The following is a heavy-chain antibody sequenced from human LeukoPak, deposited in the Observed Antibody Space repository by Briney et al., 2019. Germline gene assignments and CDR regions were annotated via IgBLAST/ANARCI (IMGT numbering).Heavy chain of an antibody. V-gene: IGHV3-30*02. CDR1: GFTFSSYG. D-gene: IGHD1/OR15-1a*01. J-gene: IGHJ3*02. CDR2: IRYDGSNK. Sequence: AGGSLRLSCAASGFTFSSYGMHWVRQAPGKGLEWVAFIRYDGSNKYYADSVKGRYTISRDNSKNTLYLQMNSLRAEDTAVYYCARTSYDAFDIWGQGTMVTVSS. CDR3: ARTSYDAFDI.